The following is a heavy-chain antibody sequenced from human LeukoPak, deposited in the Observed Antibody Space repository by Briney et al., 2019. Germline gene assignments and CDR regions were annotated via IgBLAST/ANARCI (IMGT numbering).Heavy chain of an antibody. CDR3: ARVVVGAVIDY. D-gene: IGHD1-26*01. V-gene: IGHV4-59*08. J-gene: IGHJ4*02. Sequence: PSETLSLTCTVSGGSISSYYWSWIRQPPGKGLEWIGYIYYSGSTNYNPSLKSRVTISVDTSKNQFSLKLSSVTAADTAVYYCARVVVGAVIDYWGQGTLVTVSS. CDR1: GGSISSYY. CDR2: IYYSGST.